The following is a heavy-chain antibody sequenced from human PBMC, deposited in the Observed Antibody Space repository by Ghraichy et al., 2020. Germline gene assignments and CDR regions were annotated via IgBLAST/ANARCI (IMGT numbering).Heavy chain of an antibody. Sequence: GGSLRLSCAASGFTFSSYSMNWVRQAPGKGLEWVSSISSSSSYIYYADSVKGRFTISRDNAKNSLYLQMNSLRAEDTAVYYCARTITYDFWSGYALAHNAFDIWGQGTMVTVSS. CDR1: GFTFSSYS. CDR2: ISSSSSYI. J-gene: IGHJ3*02. V-gene: IGHV3-21*01. CDR3: ARTITYDFWSGYALAHNAFDI. D-gene: IGHD3-3*01.